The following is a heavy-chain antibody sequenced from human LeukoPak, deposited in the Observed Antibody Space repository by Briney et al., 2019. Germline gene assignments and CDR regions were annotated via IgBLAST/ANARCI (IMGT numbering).Heavy chain of an antibody. J-gene: IGHJ4*02. V-gene: IGHV3-9*01. CDR2: ISWNSGDV. CDR1: GFTFDDYA. CDR3: ARDRGYHYDSSGTGYFDY. Sequence: GGSLRLSCAASGFTFDDYAMHWVRQVPGKGLEWVSGISWNSGDVGYADSVKGRFTMSRDNAKNSLYLQMNSLRAEDTALYYCARDRGYHYDSSGTGYFDYWGQGTLVTVSS. D-gene: IGHD3-22*01.